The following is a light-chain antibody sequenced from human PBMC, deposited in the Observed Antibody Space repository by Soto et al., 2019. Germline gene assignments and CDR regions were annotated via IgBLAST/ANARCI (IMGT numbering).Light chain of an antibody. J-gene: IGKJ1*01. Sequence: EIVLTQSPGTLSLSPGERATLSCRASQSVSSSYLAWYQQKPGQAPRLLIYGASSRATGIPDRFSGSGSGTDFTLTIRRLEPEDFAVDYCQQYGSSRTFGQGTKLDIK. CDR3: QQYGSSRT. V-gene: IGKV3-20*01. CDR1: QSVSSSY. CDR2: GAS.